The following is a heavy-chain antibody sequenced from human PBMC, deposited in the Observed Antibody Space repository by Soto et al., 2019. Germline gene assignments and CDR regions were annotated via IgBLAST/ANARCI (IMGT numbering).Heavy chain of an antibody. J-gene: IGHJ6*01. CDR3: AKEDSSSWHYYYGMDV. V-gene: IGHV3-30*18. Sequence: QVPLVESGGGVVQPGRSLRLSCAASGFTFSSYGMNWVRQAPGKGLEWVAVISYDGSNKYYADSVKGRFTISRDSSKNMLYLQMNSLRAEDTAVYYCAKEDSSSWHYYYGMDVW. CDR2: ISYDGSNK. D-gene: IGHD6-13*01. CDR1: GFTFSSYG.